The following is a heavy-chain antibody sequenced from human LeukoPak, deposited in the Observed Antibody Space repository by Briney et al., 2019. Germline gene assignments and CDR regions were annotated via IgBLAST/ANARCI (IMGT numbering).Heavy chain of an antibody. Sequence: SQTLSLTCTVSGGSISSGDYYWSWIRQPPGKGLEWIGYIYYSGSTYYNPSLKSRVTISVDTSKNQFSLKLSSATAADTAVYYCARELSKGSWFDPWGQGTLVTVSS. CDR1: GGSISSGDYY. J-gene: IGHJ5*02. CDR3: ARELSKGSWFDP. D-gene: IGHD3-10*01. V-gene: IGHV4-30-4*01. CDR2: IYYSGST.